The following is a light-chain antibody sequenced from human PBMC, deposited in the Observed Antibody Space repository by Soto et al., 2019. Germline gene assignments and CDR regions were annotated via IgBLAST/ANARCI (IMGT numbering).Light chain of an antibody. CDR2: DAS. CDR3: QEYSSYPGGYT. V-gene: IGKV1-5*01. Sequence: DIQMTQFPSTLSASVGDRVTITCRASQSISSWLAWYQQKPGKAPKLLIYDASSLESGVPSRFSGSRSGTEFTLTISSLQPDDFAPYYCQEYSSYPGGYTFGQGTKLEIK. CDR1: QSISSW. J-gene: IGKJ2*01.